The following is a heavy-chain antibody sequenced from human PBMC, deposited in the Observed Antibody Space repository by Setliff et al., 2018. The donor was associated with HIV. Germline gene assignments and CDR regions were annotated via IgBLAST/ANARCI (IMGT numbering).Heavy chain of an antibody. CDR1: GGSSNDYY. J-gene: IGHJ4*02. CDR2: IYYSGST. CDR3: ARQQHSSDLKIWNY. Sequence: SETLSLTCAVYGGSSNDYYWNWIRQPPGKGLEWVGSIYYSGSTYYSPSLKSRVTISVDTSKNQFSLTLTSVTAADTAVYYCARQQHSSDLKIWNYWGQGTLVTVSS. V-gene: IGHV4-34*01. D-gene: IGHD6-13*01.